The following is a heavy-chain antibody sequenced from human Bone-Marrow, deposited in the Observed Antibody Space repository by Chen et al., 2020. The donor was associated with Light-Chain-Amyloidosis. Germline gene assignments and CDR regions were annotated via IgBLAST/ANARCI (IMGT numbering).Heavy chain of an antibody. CDR1: GFTFDDYA. V-gene: IGHV3-9*01. CDR2: ISWNSGSI. Sequence: EVQLVESGGVLVQPGRSLRLSCAASGFTFDDYAMHWVRQAPGKGLEWVSGISWNSGSIGYADSVKGRFTISRDNAKNSLYLQMNSLRAEDTALYYCAKEFDYYGMDVWGQGTTVTVSS. CDR3: AKEFDYYGMDV. J-gene: IGHJ6*02.